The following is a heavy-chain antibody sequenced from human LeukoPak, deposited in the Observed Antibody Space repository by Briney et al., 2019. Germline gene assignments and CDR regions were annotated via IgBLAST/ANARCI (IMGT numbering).Heavy chain of an antibody. CDR1: GGSIGSSSYY. CDR2: IYHSGST. V-gene: IGHV4-39*06. D-gene: IGHD4-11*01. Sequence: PSETLSLTCTVSGGSIGSSSYYWGWIRQPPGKGLEWIGSIYHSGSTYYNPSLKSRVTISLDTSKNQFTLKLRSVTAADTAVYYCARLTTLSGHFDYWGQGTLVTVSS. CDR3: ARLTTLSGHFDY. J-gene: IGHJ4*02.